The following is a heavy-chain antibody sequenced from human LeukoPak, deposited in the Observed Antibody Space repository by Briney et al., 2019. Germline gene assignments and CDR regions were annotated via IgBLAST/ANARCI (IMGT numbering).Heavy chain of an antibody. D-gene: IGHD6-13*01. Sequence: GGSLRLSCAASGFTFSSYAVSWVRQAPGKGLEWVSAISGSGGSTYYADSVKGRFTISRDNSKNTLYLQMNSLRAEDTAVYYCATAAGTSETQAPSDYWGQGTLVTVSS. V-gene: IGHV3-23*01. CDR3: ATAAGTSETQAPSDY. CDR2: ISGSGGST. J-gene: IGHJ4*02. CDR1: GFTFSSYA.